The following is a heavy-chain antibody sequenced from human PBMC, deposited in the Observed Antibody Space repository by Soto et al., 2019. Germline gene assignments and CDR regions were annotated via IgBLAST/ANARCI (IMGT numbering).Heavy chain of an antibody. V-gene: IGHV3-30-3*01. J-gene: IGHJ3*02. Sequence: GGSLRLSCAASGFTFSSYAMHWVRQAPGKGLEWVAVISYDGSNKYYADSVKGRFTISRDNSKNTLYLQMNSLRAEDTAVYYCALLEWELGAFDIWGQGTMVTVSS. CDR3: ALLEWELGAFDI. D-gene: IGHD1-26*01. CDR2: ISYDGSNK. CDR1: GFTFSSYA.